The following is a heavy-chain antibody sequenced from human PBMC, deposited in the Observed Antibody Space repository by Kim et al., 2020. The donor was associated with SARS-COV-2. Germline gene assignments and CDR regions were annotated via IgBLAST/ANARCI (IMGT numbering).Heavy chain of an antibody. D-gene: IGHD6-13*01. V-gene: IGHV1-69*13. J-gene: IGHJ4*02. CDR2: IIPIFGTA. CDR1: GGTFSSYA. CDR3: AREGGSWYRWYFDY. Sequence: SVKVSCKASGGTFSSYAISWVRQAPGQGLEWMGGIIPIFGTANYAQKFQGRVTITADESTSTAYMELSSLRSEDTAVYYCAREGGSWYRWYFDYWGQGTLVTVSS.